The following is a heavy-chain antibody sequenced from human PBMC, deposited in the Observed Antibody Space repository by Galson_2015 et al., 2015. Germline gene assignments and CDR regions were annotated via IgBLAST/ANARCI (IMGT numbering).Heavy chain of an antibody. J-gene: IGHJ4*02. CDR3: ARNFDY. CDR2: INGDGSST. CDR1: GFTLSNYW. V-gene: IGHV3-74*01. Sequence: CLRLSCAASGFTLSNYWMHWVRQVPGKGLVWVSRINGDGSSTSYADSVKGRFTISRDNAKSTLYLQMNSLRAEDTAAYYCARNFDYWGQGTLVAVSS.